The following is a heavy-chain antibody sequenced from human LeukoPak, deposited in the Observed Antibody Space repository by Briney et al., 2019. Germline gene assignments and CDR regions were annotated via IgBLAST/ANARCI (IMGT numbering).Heavy chain of an antibody. CDR1: GFTFSSYS. J-gene: IGHJ4*02. Sequence: GGSLRLSCAASGFTFSSYSMNWVRQAPGKGLEWVSSISSSRSYIYYADSVKGRFTISRDNAKNSLYLQMNSLRAEDTAVYYCASDTEGYYDILTGYYGFGYWGQGTLVTVSS. D-gene: IGHD3-9*01. CDR3: ASDTEGYYDILTGYYGFGY. CDR2: ISSSRSYI. V-gene: IGHV3-21*01.